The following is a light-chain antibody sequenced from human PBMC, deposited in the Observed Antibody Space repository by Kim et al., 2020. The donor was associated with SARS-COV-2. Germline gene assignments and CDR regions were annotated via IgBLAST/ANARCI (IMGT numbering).Light chain of an antibody. CDR1: QNIFDY. CDR3: QQSYSAPRT. V-gene: IGKV1-39*01. Sequence: SASVGDRVTITCRASQNIFDYLNWYQQKPGKAPELLIYGASTLQSGVSSRFSGSGSGTDFTLTISSLQAEDFGTYYCQQSYSAPRTFGQGTKLEIK. CDR2: GAS. J-gene: IGKJ2*01.